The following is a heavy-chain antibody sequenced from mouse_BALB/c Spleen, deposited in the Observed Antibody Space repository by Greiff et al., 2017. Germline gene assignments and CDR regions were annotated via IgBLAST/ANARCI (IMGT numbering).Heavy chain of an antibody. CDR1: GFTFSSYT. Sequence: EVKLVESGGGLVQPGGSLKLSCAASGFTFSSYTMSWVRQTPEKRLEWVAYISNGGGSTYYPDTVKGRFTISRDNAKNTLYLQMSSLKSEDTAMYYSARHSNYDAFAYWGQGTLVTVSA. CDR2: ISNGGGST. CDR3: ARHSNYDAFAY. D-gene: IGHD2-4*01. J-gene: IGHJ3*01. V-gene: IGHV5-12-2*01.